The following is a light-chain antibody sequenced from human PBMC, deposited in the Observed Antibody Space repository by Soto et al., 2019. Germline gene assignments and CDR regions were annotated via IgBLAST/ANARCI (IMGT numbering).Light chain of an antibody. Sequence: DITMTQSPPTLSGSVGDRVTIPCRASQSISSWLAWYQHKPGKAPKLLIYDASNLDSGVPSRFSGSGSGTEFSLTISNLQPDDCATYYCQQYENYWTFGQGTKVDIK. CDR2: DAS. V-gene: IGKV1-5*01. CDR1: QSISSW. CDR3: QQYENYWT. J-gene: IGKJ1*01.